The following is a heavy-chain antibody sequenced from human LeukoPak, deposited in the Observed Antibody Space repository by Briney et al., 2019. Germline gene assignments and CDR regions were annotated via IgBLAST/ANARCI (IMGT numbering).Heavy chain of an antibody. J-gene: IGHJ4*02. CDR1: GGSISSYY. V-gene: IGHV4-59*01. Sequence: ASETLSLTCTVSGGSISSYYWSWIRQPPGEGLEWIGYIYYSGSTNYNPSLKSRVTISVDTSKNQFSLKLSSVTAADTAVYYCARESGGVDYWGQGTLVTVSS. CDR2: IYYSGST. D-gene: IGHD1-1*01. CDR3: ARESGGVDY.